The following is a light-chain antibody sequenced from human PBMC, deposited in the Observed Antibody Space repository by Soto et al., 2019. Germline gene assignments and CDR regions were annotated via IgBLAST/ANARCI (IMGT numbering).Light chain of an antibody. CDR1: QSVTTF. CDR2: DAS. J-gene: IGKJ4*01. CDR3: QQRTNWPLT. Sequence: EIVLTQSPVTLSLSPGERATLSCRASQSVTTFLAWYQQKPGQAPRLLIYDASKRATGIPARFSGSGSGTDFTLTISSLEPEDFEVYYCQQRTNWPLTFDGGTKVEIK. V-gene: IGKV3-11*01.